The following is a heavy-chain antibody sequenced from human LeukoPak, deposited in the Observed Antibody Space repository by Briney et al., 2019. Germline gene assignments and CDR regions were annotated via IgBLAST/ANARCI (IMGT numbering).Heavy chain of an antibody. CDR3: ARIAMFYYESSGYYSDY. CDR1: GYSISSGYY. J-gene: IGHJ4*02. Sequence: SETLSLTCAVSGYSISSGYYWGWIRQSPGKGLEWIGSIYHRGTTYYNPSLKRRVTISVDTSKNQFSLKLSSLTAADTAVYYCARIAMFYYESSGYYSDYWGQGTLVTVSS. CDR2: IYHRGTT. V-gene: IGHV4-38-2*01. D-gene: IGHD3-22*01.